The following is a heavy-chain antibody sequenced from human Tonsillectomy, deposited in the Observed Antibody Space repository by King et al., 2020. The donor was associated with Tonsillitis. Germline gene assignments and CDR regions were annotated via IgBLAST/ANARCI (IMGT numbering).Heavy chain of an antibody. D-gene: IGHD3-10*01. CDR3: ARGTSPRGAFDS. J-gene: IGHJ4*02. CDR2: VTHNLRTA. Sequence: QLVQSGAEVKKPESSVKVSCKTSGGPFINYAISWVRQAPGQGLEWMGGVTHNLRTANYAQRFQDRVTIYADKSTTTTYMELKNLRSEDTAIYYCARGTSPRGAFDSWGQGTLVTVSS. CDR1: GGPFINYA. V-gene: IGHV1-69*06.